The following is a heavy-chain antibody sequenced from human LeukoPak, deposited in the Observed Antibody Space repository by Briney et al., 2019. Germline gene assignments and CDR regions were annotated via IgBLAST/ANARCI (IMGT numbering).Heavy chain of an antibody. D-gene: IGHD3-16*01. CDR1: GGTFSSYA. Sequence: SVKVSCKASGGTFSSYAISWVRQAPGQGLEWMGRIIPILGIANYAQKFQGRVTITADKSTSAAYMELSSLRSEDTAVYYCARGGDYGMDVWGQGTTVTVSS. J-gene: IGHJ6*02. CDR2: IIPILGIA. CDR3: ARGGDYGMDV. V-gene: IGHV1-69*04.